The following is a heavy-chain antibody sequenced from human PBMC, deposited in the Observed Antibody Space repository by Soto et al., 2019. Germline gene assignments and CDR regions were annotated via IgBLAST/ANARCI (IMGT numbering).Heavy chain of an antibody. CDR3: ARRPLTTRLRAFDS. J-gene: IGHJ3*02. CDR2: INHSGST. CDR1: GGSFSGYY. D-gene: IGHD4-17*01. Sequence: PSETLSLTCAVYGGSFSGYYWSWIRQPPGKGLEWIGEINHSGSTNYNPSLKSRVTISVDTSKNQFSLKLSSVTAADTAVYYCARRPLTTRLRAFDSWGQGTMVTVAS. V-gene: IGHV4-34*01.